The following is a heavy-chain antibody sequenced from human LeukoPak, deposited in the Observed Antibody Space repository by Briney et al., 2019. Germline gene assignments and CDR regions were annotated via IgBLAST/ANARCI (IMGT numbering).Heavy chain of an antibody. CDR1: GGSISSGGYS. CDR3: ARGGDSTGVFSGYYFDY. CDR2: IYHSGST. V-gene: IGHV4-30-2*01. D-gene: IGHD3-22*01. J-gene: IGHJ4*02. Sequence: KASETLSLTCTVSGGSISSGGYSWSWIRQPPGKGLEWIGYIYHSGSTYYNPSLKSRVTISVDRSKNQFSLKLSSVTAADTAVYYCARGGDSTGVFSGYYFDYWGQGTLVTVSS.